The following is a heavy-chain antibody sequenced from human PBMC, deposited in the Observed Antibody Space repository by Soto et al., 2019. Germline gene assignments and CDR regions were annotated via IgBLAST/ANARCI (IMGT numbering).Heavy chain of an antibody. D-gene: IGHD3-10*01. J-gene: IGHJ4*02. CDR3: ARCMGSDRSGYAFFDS. CDR1: GFTFSGHT. Sequence: EVQLVESGGGLVKPGGSLRLSCAASGFTFSGHTINWVRQAPGKGLEWVSSVSSSSRYTYYADSVKGRFTVSRDNAEKSLYLQMNSLRAEDTAMYYCARCMGSDRSGYAFFDSWGQGTLVTVSS. CDR2: VSSSSRYT. V-gene: IGHV3-21*01.